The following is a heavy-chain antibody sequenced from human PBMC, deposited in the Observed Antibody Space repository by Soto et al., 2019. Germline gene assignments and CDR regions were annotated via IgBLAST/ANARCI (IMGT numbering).Heavy chain of an antibody. CDR2: IIPIFGTA. V-gene: IGHV1-69*06. CDR3: ARGIAAAGTFDY. D-gene: IGHD6-13*01. Sequence: SVKVSCKASGGTFSSYAISWVRQAPGQGLEWMGGIIPIFGTANYAQKFQGRVTITADKSTSTAYMELSSLRSEDTAVYYCARGIAAAGTFDYWGQGTLVTVSS. CDR1: GGTFSSYA. J-gene: IGHJ4*02.